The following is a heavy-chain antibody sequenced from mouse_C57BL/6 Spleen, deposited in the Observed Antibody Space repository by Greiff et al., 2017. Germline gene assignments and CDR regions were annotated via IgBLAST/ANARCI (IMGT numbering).Heavy chain of an antibody. CDR3: TRWGTTVQYYFDC. V-gene: IGHV1-15*01. Sequence: QVQLQQSGAELVRPGASVTLSCKASGYTFTDYEMHWVKQTPVHGLEWIGAIDPETGGTAYNQKFKGKAILTADKSSSTAYMELRSLTSEDSAVYYCTRWGTTVQYYFDCWGQGTTLTVSS. CDR2: IDPETGGT. D-gene: IGHD1-1*01. CDR1: GYTFTDYE. J-gene: IGHJ2*01.